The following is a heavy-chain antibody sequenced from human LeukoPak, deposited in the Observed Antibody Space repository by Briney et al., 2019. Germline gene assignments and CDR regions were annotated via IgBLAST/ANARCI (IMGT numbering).Heavy chain of an antibody. V-gene: IGHV3-9*01. CDR3: AKSDNWRGGYYFDY. CDR1: GFTFDDYA. Sequence: PGRSLRLSCASSGFTFDDYAMHWVRPAPGKGLEWVSGISWNSGSIGYADSVKGRFTISRDNAKNSLYLQMNSLRAEDTALYYCAKSDNWRGGYYFDYWGQGTLVTVSS. J-gene: IGHJ4*02. CDR2: ISWNSGSI. D-gene: IGHD1-1*01.